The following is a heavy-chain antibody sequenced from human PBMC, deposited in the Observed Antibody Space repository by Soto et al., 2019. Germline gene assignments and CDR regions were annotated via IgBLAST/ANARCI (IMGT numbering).Heavy chain of an antibody. J-gene: IGHJ6*02. CDR3: ARVEELYGMDV. CDR1: GGSFSGYC. D-gene: IGHD1-26*01. V-gene: IGHV4-34*01. CDR2: INHSGST. Sequence: PSETLSLTCAVYGGSFSGYCWTWIRPPPGKGLEWIGEINHSGSTNYNPSLKSRVTISVDTSKNQFSLKLSSVTAADTAVYYCARVEELYGMDVWGQGTTVTVSS.